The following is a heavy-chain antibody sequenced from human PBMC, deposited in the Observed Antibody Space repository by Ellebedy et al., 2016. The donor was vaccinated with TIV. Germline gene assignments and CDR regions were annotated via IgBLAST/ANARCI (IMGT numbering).Heavy chain of an antibody. Sequence: PSETLSLTCTVSGGSISSYYWSWIRQPPGKGLEWIGYIYYSGKTYYNPSLKSRVTISVDTSKNQFSLNLNSVTAADTAVYYCARDSLYGYWYFDLWGRGTLVTVSS. CDR3: ARDSLYGYWYFDL. J-gene: IGHJ2*01. D-gene: IGHD2-2*02. CDR1: GGSISSYY. CDR2: IYYSGKT. V-gene: IGHV4-59*01.